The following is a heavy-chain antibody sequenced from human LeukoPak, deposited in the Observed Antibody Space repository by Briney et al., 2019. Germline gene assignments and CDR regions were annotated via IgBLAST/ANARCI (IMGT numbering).Heavy chain of an antibody. J-gene: IGHJ6*02. Sequence: GGSLRLSCAASGFTFSSYAMSSVRQAPGKGLEWVSAISGSGGSTYYADSVKGRFTISRDNSKNTLYLQMNSLRAEDTAVYYCAKVDGGYYYYGMDVWGQGTTVTVSS. CDR1: GFTFSSYA. CDR2: ISGSGGST. V-gene: IGHV3-23*01. CDR3: AKVDGGYYYYGMDV.